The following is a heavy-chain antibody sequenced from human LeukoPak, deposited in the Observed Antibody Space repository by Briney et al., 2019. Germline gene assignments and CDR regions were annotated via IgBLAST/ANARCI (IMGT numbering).Heavy chain of an antibody. D-gene: IGHD6-6*01. CDR3: ARIPQLSERYNWFDP. CDR2: MYYSGST. CDR1: GGSISSYY. Sequence: PSETLSLTCTVSGGSISSYYWSWIRQPPGQGLEWIGYMYYSGSTNYNPSLKSRVTMSVDTSKNQFSLKLSSVTAADTAVYYCARIPQLSERYNWFDPWGQGTLVTVSS. V-gene: IGHV4-59*01. J-gene: IGHJ5*02.